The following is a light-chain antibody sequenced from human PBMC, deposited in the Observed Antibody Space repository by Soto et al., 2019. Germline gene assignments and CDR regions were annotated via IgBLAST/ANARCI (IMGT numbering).Light chain of an antibody. J-gene: IGKJ4*01. Sequence: EIVMTQSPATLSVSPGERATLSYRASQSVSSNLAWYQQKPGQAPRLLIYGASTRATGIPARFSGSGSGTEFTLTISSLEPEDFAVYYCQQYGSSLGVTFGGGTRWIS. CDR3: QQYGSSLGVT. CDR2: GAS. V-gene: IGKV3-15*01. CDR1: QSVSSN.